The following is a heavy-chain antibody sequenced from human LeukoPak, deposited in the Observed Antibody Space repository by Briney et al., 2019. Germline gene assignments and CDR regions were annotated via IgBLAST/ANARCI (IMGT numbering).Heavy chain of an antibody. D-gene: IGHD4-17*01. CDR1: GGSISSYY. V-gene: IGHV4-59*01. CDR3: ARRRGGDYGMYYYYYMDV. CDR2: IYYSGST. Sequence: SETLSLTCTVSGGSISSYYWSWIRHPPGKGLEWNGYIYYSGSTNYNPSLKSRVTISVDTSKNQYSLKLSSVTAADTAVYYCARRRGGDYGMYYYYYMDVWGKGTTVTVSS. J-gene: IGHJ6*03.